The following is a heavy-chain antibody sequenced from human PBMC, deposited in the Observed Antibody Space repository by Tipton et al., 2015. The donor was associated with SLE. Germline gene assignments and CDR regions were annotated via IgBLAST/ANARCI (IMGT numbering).Heavy chain of an antibody. CDR3: AKDPTNWIYGGPNY. Sequence: SLRLSCAASGFSFSTYGMHWVRQAPGKGLEWVAVIWYDGTNKYYADSVKGRFTISRDNSKNELYLQMNSLRAEDTAMYYCAKDPTNWIYGGPNYWGQGPLVPVSS. J-gene: IGHJ4*02. V-gene: IGHV3-30*18. CDR1: GFSFSTYG. D-gene: IGHD1-7*01. CDR2: IWYDGTNK.